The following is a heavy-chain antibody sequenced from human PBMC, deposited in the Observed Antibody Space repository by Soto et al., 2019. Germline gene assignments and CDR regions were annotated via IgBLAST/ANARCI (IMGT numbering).Heavy chain of an antibody. CDR3: ARDSRIRATSDMSAMDV. V-gene: IGHV1-3*01. Sequence: QVPLMQSGAEVKRPGASVKISCKASGYTFTAYGLHWVRQAPGHRLEWMGWINAGTGDTKFSQKFQGRVTITRDTPATTVYIELSSLTSEDTTIYYCARDSRIRATSDMSAMDVWGQGTTVTVS. D-gene: IGHD3-3*02. CDR2: INAGTGDT. CDR1: GYTFTAYG. J-gene: IGHJ6*02.